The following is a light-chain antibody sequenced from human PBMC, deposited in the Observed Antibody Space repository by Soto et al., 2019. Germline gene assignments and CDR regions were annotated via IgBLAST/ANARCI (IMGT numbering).Light chain of an antibody. Sequence: QSVLTQPPSVSGAPGQRVTISCTGSSSNIRAGYDVHWYQQLTGRAPKLLIYGNTNRPSGVPDRFSGSKSGTSASLAITGLQAEDEADYYCLSFDSRLSVVFGGGTQLTVL. V-gene: IGLV1-40*01. CDR2: GNT. J-gene: IGLJ2*01. CDR3: LSFDSRLSVV. CDR1: SSNIRAGYD.